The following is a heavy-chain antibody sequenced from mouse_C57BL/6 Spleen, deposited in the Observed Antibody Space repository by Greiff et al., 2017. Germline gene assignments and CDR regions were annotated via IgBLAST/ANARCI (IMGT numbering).Heavy chain of an antibody. V-gene: IGHV5-9-1*02. CDR3: TSDYYRSSYDWFAD. CDR1: GFTFSSYA. CDR2: ISSGGDYI. D-gene: IGHD1-1*01. Sequence: EVKLVESGEGLVKPGGSLKLSCAASGFTFSSYAMSWVRQTPEKRLEWVAYISSGGDYIYYADTVKGRFTISRDNARNTLYLQMSSLKSEDTAMYYCTSDYYRSSYDWFADWGQGTLVTVSA. J-gene: IGHJ3*01.